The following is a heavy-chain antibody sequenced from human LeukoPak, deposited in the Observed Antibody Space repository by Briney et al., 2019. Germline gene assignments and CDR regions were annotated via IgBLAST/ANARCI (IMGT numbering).Heavy chain of an antibody. V-gene: IGHV1-69*04. CDR3: ASADPSGYDCCYFDY. CDR2: IIPILGIA. D-gene: IGHD5-12*01. CDR1: GGTFSSYA. Sequence: SVKVSCKASGGTFSSYAISWVRQASGQGLEWMGRIIPILGIANYAQKFQGRVTITADKSTSTAYMELSSLRSEDTAVYYCASADPSGYDCCYFDYWGQGTLVTVSS. J-gene: IGHJ4*02.